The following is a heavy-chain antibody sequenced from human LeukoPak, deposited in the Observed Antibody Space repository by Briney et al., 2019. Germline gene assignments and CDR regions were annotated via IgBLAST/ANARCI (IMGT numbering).Heavy chain of an antibody. CDR3: ARGASSAVVSSGWYTPFDY. D-gene: IGHD6-19*01. J-gene: IGHJ4*02. V-gene: IGHV4-39*07. CDR1: GGSISSSSYY. Sequence: SETLSLTCTVSGGSISSSSYYWGWIRQPPGKGLEWIGSIYYSGTTYYNPSLQSRVTISVDTSKNQFSLKLSSVTAADTAIYYCARGASSAVVSSGWYTPFDYWGQGTLVTVSS. CDR2: IYYSGTT.